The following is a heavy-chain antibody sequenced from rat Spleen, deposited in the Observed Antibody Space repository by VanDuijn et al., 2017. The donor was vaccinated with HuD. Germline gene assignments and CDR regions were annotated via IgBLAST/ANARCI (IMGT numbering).Heavy chain of an antibody. Sequence: EVQLVESGGGLVQPGRSLKLSCAASGFTFINYGMAWVRQAPTRGLEWVAAISYDGSRTYYRDSVKGRFTISRDNAKSTLYLQMDSLRSEDTATYYCARTLGDRYWYFDFWGPGTMVTVSS. CDR2: ISYDGSRT. J-gene: IGHJ1*01. D-gene: IGHD5-1*01. CDR1: GFTFINYG. V-gene: IGHV5-29*01. CDR3: ARTLGDRYWYFDF.